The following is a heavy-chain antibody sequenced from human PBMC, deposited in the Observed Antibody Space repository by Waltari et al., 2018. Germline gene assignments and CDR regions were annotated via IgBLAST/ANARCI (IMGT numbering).Heavy chain of an antibody. D-gene: IGHD3-3*01. Sequence: QVQLVESGGGVVQPGGSLRLSCAASGFTFSSYGMHWVRQAPGKGLEWVAFIRYDGSNKYYADSVKGRFTISRDNSKNTLYLQMNSLRAEDTAVYYCAKDHTGFLEWLSFIDYWGQGTLVTVSS. CDR3: AKDHTGFLEWLSFIDY. CDR2: IRYDGSNK. V-gene: IGHV3-30*02. J-gene: IGHJ4*02. CDR1: GFTFSSYG.